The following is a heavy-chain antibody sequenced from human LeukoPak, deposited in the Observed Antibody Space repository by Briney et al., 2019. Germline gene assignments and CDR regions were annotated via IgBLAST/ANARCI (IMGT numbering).Heavy chain of an antibody. CDR2: INPDSGGT. D-gene: IGHD3-16*01. V-gene: IGHV1-2*02. Sequence: GASVKVSCKASGHTFTGYYMHWVRQAPGQGLEWMGWINPDSGGTNYAQKFQGRVTMTRDTSITTAYMELRSLRSDDTAVYYCARPANLYYASDAFDIWGQGTMVTVSS. J-gene: IGHJ3*02. CDR1: GHTFTGYY. CDR3: ARPANLYYASDAFDI.